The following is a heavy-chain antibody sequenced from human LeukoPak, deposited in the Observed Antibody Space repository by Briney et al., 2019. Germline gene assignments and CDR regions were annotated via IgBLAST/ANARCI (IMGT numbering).Heavy chain of an antibody. Sequence: PSETLSLTCTVSGGSISSGGYCWSWIRQHPGKGLEWIGYIYYSGSTYYNPSLKSRVTISVDTSKNQFSLKLSSVTAADTAVYYCARRSSWYPWVGYWGQGTLVTVSS. CDR3: ARRSSWYPWVGY. D-gene: IGHD6-13*01. V-gene: IGHV4-31*03. CDR1: GGSISSGGYC. J-gene: IGHJ4*02. CDR2: IYYSGST.